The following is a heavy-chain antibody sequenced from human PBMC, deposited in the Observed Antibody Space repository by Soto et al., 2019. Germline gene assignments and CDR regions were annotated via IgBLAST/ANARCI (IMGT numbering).Heavy chain of an antibody. Sequence: ETLSLTCTVSGGSISSYYWSWIRQPPGKGLEWIGYIYYSGSTTYNPSLRSRVTISVDTSKNQFSLKLSSVTAADTAVYYCARLGHVYYYDSSGYREYFQHWGQGTLVTVS. CDR3: ARLGHVYYYDSSGYREYFQH. V-gene: IGHV4-59*01. CDR2: IYYSGST. J-gene: IGHJ1*01. CDR1: GGSISSYY. D-gene: IGHD3-22*01.